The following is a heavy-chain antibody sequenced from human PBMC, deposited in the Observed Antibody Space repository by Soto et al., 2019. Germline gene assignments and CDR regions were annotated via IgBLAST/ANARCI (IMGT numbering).Heavy chain of an antibody. J-gene: IGHJ5*02. Sequence: SVKVSCKASGGTFSSYAISWVRQAPGQGLEWMGGIIPIFGTANYAQKFQGRVTITADESTSTAYMELSSLRSEDTAVYYCAREVPLGSGFDPWGQGTLVTVSS. CDR1: GGTFSSYA. CDR3: AREVPLGSGFDP. CDR2: IIPIFGTA. V-gene: IGHV1-69*13. D-gene: IGHD3-10*01.